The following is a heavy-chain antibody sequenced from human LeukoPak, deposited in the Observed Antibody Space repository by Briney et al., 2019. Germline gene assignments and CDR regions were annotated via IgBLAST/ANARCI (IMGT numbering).Heavy chain of an antibody. D-gene: IGHD5-18*01. CDR1: GGSISCYY. J-gene: IGHJ4*02. V-gene: IGHV4-59*01. CDR2: IYYSGST. CDR3: AGRGYSYGYDY. Sequence: PSQTLSLTCTFSGGSISCYYWSWLRQPPGKGRECIGYIYYSGSTNYNPSLKSRVSISVDTSKNQFSLKLSSVTAADMAVYCCAGRGYSYGYDYWGQGTLVTVSS.